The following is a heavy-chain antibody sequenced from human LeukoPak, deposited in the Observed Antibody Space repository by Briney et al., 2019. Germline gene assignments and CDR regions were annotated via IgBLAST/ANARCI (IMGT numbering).Heavy chain of an antibody. Sequence: SETLSLTCTVSGGSISSYYWSWIRQPPGKGLEWIGYIYTSGSTNYNPSLKSRVTISVDTSKNQFSLKLSSVTAADTAVYYCARLENMGNSYYYMDVWGKGTTAAVSS. CDR3: ARLENMGNSYYYMDV. J-gene: IGHJ6*03. V-gene: IGHV4-4*09. CDR1: GGSISSYY. D-gene: IGHD1-26*01. CDR2: IYTSGST.